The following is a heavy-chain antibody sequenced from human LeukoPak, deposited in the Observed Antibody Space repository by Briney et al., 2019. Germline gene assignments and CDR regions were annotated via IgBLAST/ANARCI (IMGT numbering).Heavy chain of an antibody. CDR3: ARGRGSYYVSSRYAFDI. Sequence: GGSLRLSCAASGFTFSSYSMNWVRQAPGKGLEWVSSISGTSRYIYYADSVKGRFTISRDNAKNSLYLQMNSLRAEDTAVYYCARGRGSYYVSSRYAFDIWGQGTMVTVSS. V-gene: IGHV3-21*01. J-gene: IGHJ3*02. CDR2: ISGTSRYI. D-gene: IGHD1-26*01. CDR1: GFTFSSYS.